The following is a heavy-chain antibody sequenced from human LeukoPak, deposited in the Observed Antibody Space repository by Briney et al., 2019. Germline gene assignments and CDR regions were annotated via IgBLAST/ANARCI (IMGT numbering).Heavy chain of an antibody. V-gene: IGHV3-15*01. J-gene: IGHJ4*02. CDR2: IKSKTDGGTT. D-gene: IGHD3-10*01. Sequence: KSGGSLRLSCAASGFTFSNAWMSWVRQAPGKGLEWVGRIKSKTDGGTTDYAAPVKGRFTISRDDSKNTLYLQMNSLKTEDTAVYYCTTDKGYYGSGSSSYWGQGTLVTVSS. CDR1: GFTFSNAW. CDR3: TTDKGYYGSGSSSY.